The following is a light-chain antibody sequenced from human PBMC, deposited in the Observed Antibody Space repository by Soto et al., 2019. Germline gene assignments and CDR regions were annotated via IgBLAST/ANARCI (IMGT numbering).Light chain of an antibody. CDR1: QSISSY. J-gene: IGKJ1*01. CDR2: AAS. CDR3: QQRYSTPPT. V-gene: IGKV1-39*01. Sequence: DIQMTQSPSSLSASVGDRVTITCRASQSISSYLNWYQQKPGKAHKLLISAASSLQSGVPSRFSGSGAGTDFTLTISRLQPEDCATYYCQQRYSTPPTFGQGTKVEIK.